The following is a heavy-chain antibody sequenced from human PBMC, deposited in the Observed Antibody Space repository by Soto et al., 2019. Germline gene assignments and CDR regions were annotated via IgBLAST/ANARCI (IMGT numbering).Heavy chain of an antibody. CDR3: AHRGVLGVRGVMSWFDP. V-gene: IGHV2-5*02. CDR1: GFSLSTSGVG. D-gene: IGHD3-10*01. J-gene: IGHJ5*02. Sequence: QITLKESGPTLVKPTQTLTLTCTFSGFSLSTSGVGVGWIRQPPGKALEWLALIYWDDDKRYSPSLKSRLTMTKDTSKNQVVLTMTNMDPVDTATYYCAHRGVLGVRGVMSWFDPWGQGSLVTVSS. CDR2: IYWDDDK.